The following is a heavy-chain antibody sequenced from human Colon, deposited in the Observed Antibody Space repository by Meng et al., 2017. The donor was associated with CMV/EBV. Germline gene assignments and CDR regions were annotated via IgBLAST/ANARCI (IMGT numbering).Heavy chain of an antibody. CDR1: GGSISTYY. V-gene: IGHV4-59*13. CDR3: ARVMSTAGGAVD. Sequence: SETLSLTCNVSGGSISTYYWTWIRQPPGKGLEWIGYIYSSGGTHYNPSLKSRVTISADMPKKQFSLKLSSVTAADTAVYYCARVMSTAGGAVDWGQGTLVTVSS. D-gene: IGHD5/OR15-5a*01. CDR2: IYSSGGT. J-gene: IGHJ4*02.